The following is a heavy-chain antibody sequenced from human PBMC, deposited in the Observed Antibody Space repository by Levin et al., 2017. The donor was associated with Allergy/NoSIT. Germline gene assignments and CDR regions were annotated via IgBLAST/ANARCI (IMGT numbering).Heavy chain of an antibody. CDR1: GFTVSSTY. J-gene: IGHJ4*02. CDR2: IYSDGDT. D-gene: IGHD2-8*01. CDR3: TTAPCSNGVSCGFDY. V-gene: IGHV3-66*01. Sequence: LSLTCAASGFTVSSTYMSWVRQAPGKGLESVSVIYSDGDTYYADSVKGRFTISRDNSKNTLYLQMNSLRAEDTSVYYCTTAPCSNGVSCGFDYWGQGTLVTVSS.